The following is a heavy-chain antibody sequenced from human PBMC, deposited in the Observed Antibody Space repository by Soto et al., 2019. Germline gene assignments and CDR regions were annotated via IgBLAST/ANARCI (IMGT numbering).Heavy chain of an antibody. CDR1: GGSISSYY. D-gene: IGHD5-12*01. CDR3: ASQQSLPNKRNLGYSGYETDHYYYYYMDV. J-gene: IGHJ6*03. V-gene: IGHV4-59*08. CDR2: IYYSGST. Sequence: SETLSLTCTVSGGSISSYYWSWIRQPPGKGLEWIGYIYYSGSTNYNPSLKSRVTISVDTSKNQFSLKLSSVTAADTAVYYCASQQSLPNKRNLGYSGYETDHYYYYYMDVWGKGTTVTVSS.